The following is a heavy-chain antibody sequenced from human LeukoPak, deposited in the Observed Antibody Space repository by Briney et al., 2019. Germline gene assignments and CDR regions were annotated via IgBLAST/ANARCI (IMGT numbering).Heavy chain of an antibody. CDR3: ARDSGSYYEWFDP. Sequence: ASVTVSCKASGYTFTSYYMHWVRQAPGQGLEWMGIINPSGGSTSYAQKFQGRVTMTRDTSTSTVYMELSSLRSDDTAVYYCARDSGSYYEWFDPWGQGTLVTVSS. CDR2: INPSGGST. J-gene: IGHJ5*02. CDR1: GYTFTSYY. V-gene: IGHV1-46*01. D-gene: IGHD1-26*01.